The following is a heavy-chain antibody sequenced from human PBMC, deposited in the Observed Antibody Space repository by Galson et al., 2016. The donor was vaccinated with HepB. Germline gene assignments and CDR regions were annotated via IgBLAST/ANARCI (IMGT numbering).Heavy chain of an antibody. CDR3: ARDRSSGSGSFGY. Sequence: TLSLTCTVSGGSISSGGYYWNWIRQHPGKGLEWIGYIYHSGSTYYNPSLKSRVTISVDTSKNQFSLKLSSVTAADTAVYFCARDRSSGSGSFGYWGQGTLVTVSS. D-gene: IGHD3-10*01. V-gene: IGHV4-31*03. CDR2: IYHSGST. CDR1: GGSISSGGYY. J-gene: IGHJ4*02.